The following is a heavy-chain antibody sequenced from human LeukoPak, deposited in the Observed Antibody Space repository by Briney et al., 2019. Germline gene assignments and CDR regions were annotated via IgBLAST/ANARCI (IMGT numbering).Heavy chain of an antibody. V-gene: IGHV4-39*01. D-gene: IGHD4-23*01. CDR1: GGSISSSSYY. J-gene: IGHJ4*02. CDR3: ASVGCGNSGHGC. CDR2: VYYTGST. Sequence: SETLSLTCTVSGGSISSSSYYWGWIRQPPGKGLEWIVSVYYTGSTYYNPSLKSRVTISVDTSKNQFSLKLSSVTAADTAVYSCASVGCGNSGHGCWGQGTLVTVS.